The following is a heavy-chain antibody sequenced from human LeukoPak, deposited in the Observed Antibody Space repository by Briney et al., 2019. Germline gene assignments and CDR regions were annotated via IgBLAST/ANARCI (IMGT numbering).Heavy chain of an antibody. CDR1: GYSFTSGHY. CDR2: IYHTGSA. V-gene: IGHV4-38-2*01. J-gene: IGHJ4*02. Sequence: SETLSLTCSVSGYSFTSGHYWGWIRQPPGKGREWIANIYHTGSAHYNPSLKSRVTISVDTSKNPFSLKLSSVTAADTAVYYCARYCTSTTCILRGFDYWGQGTLVTVSS. D-gene: IGHD2-2*01. CDR3: ARYCTSTTCILRGFDY.